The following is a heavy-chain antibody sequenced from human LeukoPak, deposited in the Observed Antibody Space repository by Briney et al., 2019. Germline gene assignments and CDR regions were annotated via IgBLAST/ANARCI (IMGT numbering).Heavy chain of an antibody. CDR1: GFMFSNYG. CDR2: VYGSGDRT. V-gene: IGHV3-23*01. D-gene: IGHD1/OR15-1a*01. J-gene: IGHJ4*02. CDR3: AKISWDGRGTFD. Sequence: GGSLRLSCVASGFMFSNYGMSWVRQAPGKGLEWVSSVYGSGDRTYYADSVKGRFSISRDNSRDTLSLQMNSLRAEDTAVYYCAKISWDGRGTFDWGRGTLVTVSS.